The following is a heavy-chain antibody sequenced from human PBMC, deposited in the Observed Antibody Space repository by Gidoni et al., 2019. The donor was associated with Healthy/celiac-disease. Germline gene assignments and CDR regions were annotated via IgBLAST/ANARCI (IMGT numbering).Heavy chain of an antibody. CDR2: INHSGST. CDR3: ARDPGITGTTGDY. D-gene: IGHD1-7*01. CDR1: GGSFSGYY. V-gene: IGHV4-34*01. Sequence: QVQLQQWGAGLLKPSETLSLTCAVYGGSFSGYYWSWIRQPPGKGLEWIGEINHSGSTNYNPSLKSRVTISVDTSKNQFSLKLSSVTAADTAVYYCARDPGITGTTGDYWGQGTLVTVSS. J-gene: IGHJ4*02.